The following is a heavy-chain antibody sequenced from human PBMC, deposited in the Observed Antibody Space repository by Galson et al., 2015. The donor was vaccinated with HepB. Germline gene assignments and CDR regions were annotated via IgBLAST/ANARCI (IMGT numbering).Heavy chain of an antibody. V-gene: IGHV1-3*01. CDR1: GYTFTSYA. J-gene: IGHJ5*02. CDR3: AREGGPVVVAAFDP. Sequence: SVKVSCKASGYTFTSYAMHWVRQAPGQRLEWMGWINAGNGNTKYSQKFQGRVTITRDTSASTAYMELSSLRSEDTAVYYCAREGGPVVVAAFDPWGQGTLVTVSS. CDR2: INAGNGNT. D-gene: IGHD2-15*01.